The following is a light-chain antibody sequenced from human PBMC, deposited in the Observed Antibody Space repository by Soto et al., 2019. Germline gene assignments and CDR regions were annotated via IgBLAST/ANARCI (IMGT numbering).Light chain of an antibody. J-gene: IGKJ5*01. Sequence: DILLTQCPEALCLGPGERATLSWSASQSVSSSYLAWYQQKPVQAPRLLIYDASNRATGIPARFSGSGSGTDFTLTISLLAPQASAAAYSQPRHMSPTTLGQGTRLEIK. CDR2: DAS. CDR3: QPRHMSPTT. CDR1: QSVSSSY. V-gene: IGKV3D-20*02.